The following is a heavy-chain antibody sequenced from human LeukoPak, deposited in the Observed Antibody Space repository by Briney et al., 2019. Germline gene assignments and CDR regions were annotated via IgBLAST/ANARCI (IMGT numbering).Heavy chain of an antibody. V-gene: IGHV1-69*05. CDR3: ARGLWFGELFGAFDI. CDR1: GGTLSSYS. D-gene: IGHD3-10*01. CDR2: IIPIFGTA. Sequence: PVKVSCKDSGGTLSSYSISWVRQAPGQGLEWMGRIIPIFGTANYAQKFQGRVTITTDESTSTAYMELSSLRSEDTAVYYCARGLWFGELFGAFDIWGQGTMVTVSS. J-gene: IGHJ3*02.